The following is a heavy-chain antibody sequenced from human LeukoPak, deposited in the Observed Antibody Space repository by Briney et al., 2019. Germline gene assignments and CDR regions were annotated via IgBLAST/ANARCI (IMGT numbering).Heavy chain of an antibody. Sequence: SETLSLTCAVYGGSFSGYYWSWIRQTPGKGLEWIGEINHSGSTNYNPSLKSRVTISLDTSKNQFFQKLSSVTAADTVVYYCARALPTHTGTPFELDYWGQGTLVTVSS. J-gene: IGHJ4*02. CDR2: INHSGST. V-gene: IGHV4-34*01. CDR3: ARALPTHTGTPFELDY. CDR1: GGSFSGYY. D-gene: IGHD1-1*01.